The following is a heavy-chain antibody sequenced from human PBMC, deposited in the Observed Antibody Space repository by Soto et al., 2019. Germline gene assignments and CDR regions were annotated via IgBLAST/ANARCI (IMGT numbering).Heavy chain of an antibody. D-gene: IGHD3-10*01. J-gene: IGHJ4*02. CDR2: LNPKSGGA. CDR3: AREAINSVRR. CDR1: GATFTYYY. V-gene: IGHV1-2*02. Sequence: ASVKVSCKASGATFTYYYMHWVRQAPGQGLEWMGWLNPKSGGANYAQRFQGRVTMTRDASITTAYMELSRLRSDDTAAYYCAREAINSVRRWGQVTRVT.